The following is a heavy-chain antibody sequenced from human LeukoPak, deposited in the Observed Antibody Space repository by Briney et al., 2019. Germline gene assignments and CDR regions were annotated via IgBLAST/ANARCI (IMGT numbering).Heavy chain of an antibody. CDR1: GFMFNDYE. J-gene: IGHJ4*02. CDR2: ISGSGSTT. V-gene: IGHV3-48*03. D-gene: IGHD3-16*01. Sequence: GGSLRLSCVASGFMFNDYEMNWVRQAPGKGLEWVSYISGSGSTTYYADSVKGRFTISRDNVNHSLNLQMNSLRAEDTGVYYCTGADWYGGSSYNWGQGTLVTVSS. CDR3: TGADWYGGSSYN.